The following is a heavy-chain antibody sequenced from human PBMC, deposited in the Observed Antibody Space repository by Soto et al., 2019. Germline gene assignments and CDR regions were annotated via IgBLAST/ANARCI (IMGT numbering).Heavy chain of an antibody. Sequence: QLQLQESGPGLVKPSETLSLTCTVSGGSISSSSYYWGWIRQPPGKGLEWIGSIYYSGSTYYNPSLKSRVTISVDTSKNQFSLKLSSVTAADTAVYYCARLIVVVPAAIGWDYFDYWGQGTLVTVSS. CDR2: IYYSGST. D-gene: IGHD2-2*01. CDR1: GGSISSSSYY. V-gene: IGHV4-39*01. CDR3: ARLIVVVPAAIGWDYFDY. J-gene: IGHJ4*02.